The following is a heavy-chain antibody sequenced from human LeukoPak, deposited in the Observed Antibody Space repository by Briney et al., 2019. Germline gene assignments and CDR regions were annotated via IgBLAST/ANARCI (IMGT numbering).Heavy chain of an antibody. D-gene: IGHD6-19*01. V-gene: IGHV4-31*03. CDR3: ARLLYSSGWYSPVAFDI. J-gene: IGHJ3*02. Sequence: SQTLSLTCTVSGGSISSGGYYWSWIRQHPGKGLEWIGHIAESGSTYYSPSLKSRVTISVDTSKNQFSLKLSSVTAADTAVYYCARLLYSSGWYSPVAFDIWGQGTMVTVSS. CDR1: GGSISSGGYY. CDR2: IAESGST.